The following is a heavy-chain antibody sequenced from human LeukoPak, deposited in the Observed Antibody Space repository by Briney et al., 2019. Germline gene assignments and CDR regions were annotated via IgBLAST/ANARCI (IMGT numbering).Heavy chain of an antibody. CDR2: ISYDGDTK. CDR3: AKDPHYTSPYYFDY. V-gene: IGHV3-30-3*01. D-gene: IGHD3-10*01. CDR1: GFTFNKYT. J-gene: IGHJ4*02. Sequence: GGSLRLSCAASGFTFNKYTLHWVRQAPGEGLEWVAFISYDGDTKYYADSVKGRFTISRDNSKNTLYLQMNSLRAEDTAVYYCAKDPHYTSPYYFDYWGQGTLVTVSS.